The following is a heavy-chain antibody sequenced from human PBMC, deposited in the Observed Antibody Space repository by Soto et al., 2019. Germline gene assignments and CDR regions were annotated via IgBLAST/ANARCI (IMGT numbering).Heavy chain of an antibody. J-gene: IGHJ4*02. Sequence: GESLKIACKGAGYSLAGYWITRVRQKPGKGLECVGMIIPSDPQTSYRPSFRGNVTISVTKSITTVFLQWSSLRASYTAMYYCARQIDVSDTGPNFRYYCDSWGQGTPVTVSS. V-gene: IGHV5-10-1*01. CDR2: IIPSDPQT. CDR3: ARQIDVSDTGPNFRYYCDS. D-gene: IGHD5-18*01. CDR1: GYSLAGYW.